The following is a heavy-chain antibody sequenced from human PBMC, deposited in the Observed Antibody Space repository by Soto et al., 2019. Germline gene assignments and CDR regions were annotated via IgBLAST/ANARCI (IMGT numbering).Heavy chain of an antibody. CDR1: GGTFSSYA. V-gene: IGHV1-69*01. CDR3: ATDFWSGYYPSSFDY. J-gene: IGHJ4*02. Sequence: QVQLVQSGAEVKKPGSSVKVSCKASGGTFSSYAISWVRQAPGQGLEWMGGIIPIFGTANYAQKFQGRVTFTADESTSTAYMELSSLRSEDTAVYYCATDFWSGYYPSSFDYWGQGTLVTVSS. CDR2: IIPIFGTA. D-gene: IGHD3-3*01.